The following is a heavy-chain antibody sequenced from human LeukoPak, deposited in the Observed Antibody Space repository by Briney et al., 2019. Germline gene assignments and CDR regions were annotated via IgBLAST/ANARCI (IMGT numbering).Heavy chain of an antibody. J-gene: IGHJ4*02. D-gene: IGHD6-6*01. Sequence: PGGSLRLSCAASGFTFSDYYMSWIRQAPGKGLEYVSGITNNGDSTYFADSVKGRFTISRDNSKNSLYLQMNSLRVEDTAVYYCARGGIAARFAYWGQGTLVTVSS. V-gene: IGHV3-11*04. CDR1: GFTFSDYY. CDR2: ITNNGDST. CDR3: ARGGIAARFAY.